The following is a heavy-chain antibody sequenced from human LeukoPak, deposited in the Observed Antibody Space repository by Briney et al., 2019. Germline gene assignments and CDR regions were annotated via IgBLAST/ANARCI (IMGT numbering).Heavy chain of an antibody. Sequence: SETLSLTCTVSSASISSYYWSWIRHPAAKGLEWIGRFYTSGSPEYNTSLTCRVTMSVDTSKHPFPLNLNSVTATDTAVYYCASEVYDSSGYPRVYFDYWGQGTLVTVSS. V-gene: IGHV4-4*07. D-gene: IGHD3-22*01. J-gene: IGHJ4*02. CDR2: FYTSGSP. CDR1: SASISSYY. CDR3: ASEVYDSSGYPRVYFDY.